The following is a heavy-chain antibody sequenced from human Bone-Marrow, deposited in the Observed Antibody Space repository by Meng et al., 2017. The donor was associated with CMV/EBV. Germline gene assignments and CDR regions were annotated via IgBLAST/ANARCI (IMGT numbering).Heavy chain of an antibody. J-gene: IGHJ1*01. D-gene: IGHD2-2*01. CDR1: GFTFSSYW. V-gene: IGHV4-39*01. CDR3: ARHLPLGYCSSTSCRGGYFQH. CDR2: IYYSGST. Sequence: ESLKISCAASGFTFSSYWMHWVRQAPGKGLEWIGSIYYSGSTYYNPSLKSRVTISVDTSKNQFSLKLSSVTAADTAVYYCARHLPLGYCSSTSCRGGYFQHWGQGTLVTVSS.